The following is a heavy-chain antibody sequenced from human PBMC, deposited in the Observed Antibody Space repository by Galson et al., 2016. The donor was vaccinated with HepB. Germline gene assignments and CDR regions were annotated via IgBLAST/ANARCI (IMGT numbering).Heavy chain of an antibody. CDR3: AREGGFGDPYYFDY. J-gene: IGHJ4*02. CDR1: GGSISSGDNS. D-gene: IGHD4-17*01. Sequence: TLSLTCAVSGGSISSGDNSWSWIRQPPGKGLEWIGYIYDSGSTFYNPSLRGRVTISVDRSNNQFSLKLTSVTAADPAVYYCAREGGFGDPYYFDYWGQGTLVTVSS. V-gene: IGHV4-30-2*01. CDR2: IYDSGST.